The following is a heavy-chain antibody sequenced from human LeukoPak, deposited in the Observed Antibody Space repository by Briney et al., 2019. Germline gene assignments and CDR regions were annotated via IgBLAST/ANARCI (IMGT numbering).Heavy chain of an antibody. V-gene: IGHV3-23*01. CDR2: LSGSGGST. J-gene: IGHJ4*02. CDR1: GFTFSNYA. CDR3: AKRPRGNYLDPFDY. D-gene: IGHD3-10*01. Sequence: PGGSLRLSCAASGFTFSNYAMSWVRQAPGKGLEWVSALSGSGGSTYYTDSVKGRFTISRDNSKNTLYLQMNSLRAEDTAVYYCAKRPRGNYLDPFDYWGQGTLVTVSS.